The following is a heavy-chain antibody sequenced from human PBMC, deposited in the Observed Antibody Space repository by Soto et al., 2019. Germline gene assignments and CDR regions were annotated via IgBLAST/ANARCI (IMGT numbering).Heavy chain of an antibody. CDR3: TREFTRVEMSVTLSVFDV. D-gene: IGHD2-15*01. V-gene: IGHV3-7*05. Sequence: EVQLVESGGVSVQPGGSLRLSCAASGFSFSNHWMSWVRQAPGKGLEWVANIDQDGSEKHYVDSVKGRFTISRDNIKNSLYLQMNSLRGEDTAVYYCTREFTRVEMSVTLSVFDVWGQGTMVTVSS. J-gene: IGHJ3*01. CDR1: GFSFSNHW. CDR2: IDQDGSEK.